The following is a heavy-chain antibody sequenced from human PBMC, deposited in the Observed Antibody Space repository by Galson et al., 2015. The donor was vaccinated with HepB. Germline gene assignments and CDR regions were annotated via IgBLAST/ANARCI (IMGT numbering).Heavy chain of an antibody. Sequence: SLRLSCAASGFTFSSYWMTWVRQAPGKGLEWVANIKQDGSEKDYVDSVKGRFTISRDNAKNSLYLQMNSLRAEDTAVYYCAKGIFGVAPYDAFDIWGQGTMVTVSS. V-gene: IGHV3-7*03. J-gene: IGHJ3*02. D-gene: IGHD3-3*01. CDR3: AKGIFGVAPYDAFDI. CDR2: IKQDGSEK. CDR1: GFTFSSYW.